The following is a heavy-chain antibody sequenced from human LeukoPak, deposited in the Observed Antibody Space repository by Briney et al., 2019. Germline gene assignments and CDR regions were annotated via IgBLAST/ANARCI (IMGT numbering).Heavy chain of an antibody. CDR1: GYTFTSYG. D-gene: IGHD3-10*01. Sequence: ASVKVTCKASGYTFTSYGISWVRQAPGQGLEWMGWISAYNGNTNYAQKLQGRVTMTTDTSTSTAYMELRSLRSDDTAVYYCARDHPNYGSGNIDYWGQGTLVTVSS. V-gene: IGHV1-18*04. J-gene: IGHJ4*02. CDR2: ISAYNGNT. CDR3: ARDHPNYGSGNIDY.